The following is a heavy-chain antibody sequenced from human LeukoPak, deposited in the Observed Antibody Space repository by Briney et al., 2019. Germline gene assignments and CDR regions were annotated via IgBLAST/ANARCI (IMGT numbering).Heavy chain of an antibody. CDR3: ARDSSGYGSSWYLDL. V-gene: IGHV4-59*01. CDR1: GGSITSYY. Sequence: PSETLSLTCTVSGGSITSYYWSWIRQTPGKGLEWIGYVHYSGTTSYNPSLKSRVTISADMSKNQFSLKLSSVTAAGTAVYYCARDSSGYGSSWYLDLWGRGTLVTVSS. D-gene: IGHD6-19*01. CDR2: VHYSGTT. J-gene: IGHJ2*01.